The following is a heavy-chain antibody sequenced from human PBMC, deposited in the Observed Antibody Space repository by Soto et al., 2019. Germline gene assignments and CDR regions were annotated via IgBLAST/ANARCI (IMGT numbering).Heavy chain of an antibody. CDR3: AHYTTDTYFDV. D-gene: IGHD1-1*01. Sequence: QITLKESSPTLVKPTQTLTLTCSFSGFSLYTGGVGVGWIRQPPGKALEWLALLYWDDTRRYNPSLKNTLTIAKDTSENQVVHTVTDMGPVDTGTYFCAHYTTDTYFDVWGKGATVTVSS. V-gene: IGHV2-5*02. CDR1: GFSLYTGGVG. J-gene: IGHJ6*04. CDR2: LYWDDTR.